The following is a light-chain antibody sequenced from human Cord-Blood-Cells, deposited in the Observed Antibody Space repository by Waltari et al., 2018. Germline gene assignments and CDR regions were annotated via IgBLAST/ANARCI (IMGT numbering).Light chain of an antibody. V-gene: IGLV2-23*01. J-gene: IGLJ1*01. Sequence: QSALTQPASVSGSPGQSITISCTGTSSDVGSYNLVSWYQQHPGKAPKLMIDEGSKRPSGVSNRFSGSKSGNTASLTISGLQAEDEADYYCCSYAGSRVFGTGTKVTVL. CDR3: CSYAGSRV. CDR1: SSDVGSYNL. CDR2: EGS.